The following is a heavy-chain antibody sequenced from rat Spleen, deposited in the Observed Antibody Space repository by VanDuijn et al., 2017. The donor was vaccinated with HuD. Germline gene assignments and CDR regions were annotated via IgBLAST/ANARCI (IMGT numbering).Heavy chain of an antibody. D-gene: IGHD5-1*01. V-gene: IGHV5-25*01. CDR1: GFTFSNYY. J-gene: IGHJ1*01. CDR3: VRLLGAPDWYFDF. CDR2: INTGGVNT. Sequence: EVQLVESGGGLVQPGRSMKLSCAVSGFTFSNYYMAWVRQAPTKCLEWVASINTGGVNTYYRGSVKGRFTISRDNAKSTLYLQMDSLRSEDTATYYCVRLLGAPDWYFDFWGPGTMVTVSS.